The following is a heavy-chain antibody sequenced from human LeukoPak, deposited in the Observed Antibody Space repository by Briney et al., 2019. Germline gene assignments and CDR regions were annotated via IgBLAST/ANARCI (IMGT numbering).Heavy chain of an antibody. J-gene: IGHJ4*02. D-gene: IGHD6-13*01. CDR2: INPSGGST. Sequence: ASVKVSCKTSGGTFSNYAVTWVRQAPGQGLEWMGLINPSGGSTSYAQKFQGRVTMTRDTSTSTVYMELSSLRSEDTAVYYCARDPTYSSSGEVFDYWGQGTLVTVSS. CDR3: ARDPTYSSSGEVFDY. CDR1: GGTFSNYA. V-gene: IGHV1-46*01.